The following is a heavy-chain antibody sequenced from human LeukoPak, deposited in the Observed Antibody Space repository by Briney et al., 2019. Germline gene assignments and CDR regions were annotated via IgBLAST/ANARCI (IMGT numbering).Heavy chain of an antibody. CDR3: ASSGSSSSGYDT. CDR2: IRSSGSI. CDR1: GDSIRNYY. J-gene: IGHJ5*02. D-gene: IGHD6-13*01. V-gene: IGHV4-4*07. Sequence: SETLSLTCSVSGDSIRNYYWNWIRQPAGKRLEWIGRIRSSGSISYNPSLESRVTMSVDTSESQFSLKLTSVIAADTAVYYCASSGSSSSGYDTWGQGTLVTVSS.